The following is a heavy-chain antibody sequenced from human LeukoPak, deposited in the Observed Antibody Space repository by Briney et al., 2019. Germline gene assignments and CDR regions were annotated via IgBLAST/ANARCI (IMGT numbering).Heavy chain of an antibody. CDR2: INPNSGGT. CDR3: ARDEAVAGMGY. V-gene: IGHV1-2*02. CDR1: GYKFTGYY. D-gene: IGHD6-19*01. Sequence: GASVKVSCKASGYKFTGYYMHWVRQAAGQGLEWMGWINPNSGGTNYAQKFQGRVTMTRGTSISTAYMEVSRLRSDDTAVYYCARDEAVAGMGYWGQGTLVTVSS. J-gene: IGHJ4*02.